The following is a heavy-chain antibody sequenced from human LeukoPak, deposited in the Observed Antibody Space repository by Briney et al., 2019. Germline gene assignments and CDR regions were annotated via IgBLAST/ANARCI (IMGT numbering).Heavy chain of an antibody. CDR1: GGSFSGYY. J-gene: IGHJ4*02. CDR2: INHSGST. Sequence: SETLSLTCAVYGGSFSGYYWSWIRQPPGKGLEWIGEINHSGSTNYNPSLKSRVTISVDTSKNQFSLKLSSVTAADTAVYNCARGRELLGYCSSTSCYTEFDYWGQGTLVTVSS. CDR3: ARGRELLGYCSSTSCYTEFDY. V-gene: IGHV4-34*01. D-gene: IGHD2-2*02.